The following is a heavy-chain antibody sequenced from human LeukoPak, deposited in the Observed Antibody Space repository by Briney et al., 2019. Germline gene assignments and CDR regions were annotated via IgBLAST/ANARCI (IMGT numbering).Heavy chain of an antibody. J-gene: IGHJ4*02. D-gene: IGHD4-23*01. CDR2: ISSRSSYT. CDR3: AREKSDRGGKETFDY. CDR1: GFTFSSYS. V-gene: IGHV3-21*01. Sequence: GGSLRLSCAASGFTFSSYSINWVRQAPGKGLEWVSSISSRSSYTLYADSVKGRFTISRDNAKNSLYLQMNSLRAEDTAVYDCAREKSDRGGKETFDYWGQGTLVTVSS.